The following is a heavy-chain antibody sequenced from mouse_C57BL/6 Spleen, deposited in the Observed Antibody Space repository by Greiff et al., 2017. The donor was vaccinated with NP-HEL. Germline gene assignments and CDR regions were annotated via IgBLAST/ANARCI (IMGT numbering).Heavy chain of an antibody. CDR2: IYPGSGNT. CDR3: ARSQATFDY. J-gene: IGHJ2*01. CDR1: GYTFTDYY. V-gene: IGHV1-76*01. D-gene: IGHD3-2*02. Sequence: QVQLQQSGAELVRPGASVKLSCKASGYTFTDYYINWVKQRPGQGLEWIARIYPGSGNTYYNEKFKGKATLTAEKSSSTAYMQLSSLTSEDSAVYFCARSQATFDYWGQGTTLTVSS.